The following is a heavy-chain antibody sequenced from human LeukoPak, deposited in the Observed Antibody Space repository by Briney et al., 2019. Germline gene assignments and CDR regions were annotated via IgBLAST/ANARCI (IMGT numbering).Heavy chain of an antibody. CDR3: ARDYGVPY. J-gene: IGHJ4*02. CDR2: IKPDGSDK. CDR1: GFTFNNYW. Sequence: GGSLTLSCAASGFTFNNYWMTWVRPAPGRGLEWVANIKPDGSDKYYVDFVRGRFSISRDNARNSLHLQMNSLRGEDTAVYYCARDYGVPYWGQGTLVTVSS. V-gene: IGHV3-7*04. D-gene: IGHD4-17*01.